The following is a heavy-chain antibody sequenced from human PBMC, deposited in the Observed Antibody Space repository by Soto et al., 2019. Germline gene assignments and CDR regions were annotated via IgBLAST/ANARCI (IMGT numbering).Heavy chain of an antibody. CDR2: IGTAGDT. CDR1: GFTFSSYD. Sequence: GSLRLSCAASGFTFSSYDMHWVRQATGKGLEWVSDIGTAGDTYYPGSVKGRFTISRENAKNSLYLQMNSLRAGDTAVYYCARSLGYCSGGSCYSHYYYYGMDVWGQGTTVTVSS. J-gene: IGHJ6*02. CDR3: ARSLGYCSGGSCYSHYYYYGMDV. V-gene: IGHV3-13*01. D-gene: IGHD2-15*01.